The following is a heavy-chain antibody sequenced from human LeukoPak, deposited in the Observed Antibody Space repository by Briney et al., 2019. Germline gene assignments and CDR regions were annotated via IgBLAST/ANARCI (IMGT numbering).Heavy chain of an antibody. Sequence: GGSLRLSCAASGFIFSSYEMNWVRQAPGKGLEWDSYISTSGRTIYYADSVKGRFTISRDNAKNSLYLQMNSLRPEDTAVYYCAKDLLCSSTSCYGSGYFDSWGQGTLVTVSS. D-gene: IGHD2-2*01. J-gene: IGHJ4*02. CDR3: AKDLLCSSTSCYGSGYFDS. CDR1: GFIFSSYE. V-gene: IGHV3-48*03. CDR2: ISTSGRTI.